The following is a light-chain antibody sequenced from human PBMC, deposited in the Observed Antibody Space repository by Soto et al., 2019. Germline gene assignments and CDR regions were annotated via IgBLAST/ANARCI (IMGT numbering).Light chain of an antibody. Sequence: EIVLTQSPGTLSLSPGERATLSCRASQSVSSSYLAWYQQTPGQAPRLLIYAASRTATGIPDRFSGSGSGSDFTLTISGLEPEDFSEYYWQQYGYSPAFGGGTKVEIK. J-gene: IGKJ4*01. CDR1: QSVSSSY. V-gene: IGKV3-20*01. CDR2: AAS. CDR3: QQYGYSPA.